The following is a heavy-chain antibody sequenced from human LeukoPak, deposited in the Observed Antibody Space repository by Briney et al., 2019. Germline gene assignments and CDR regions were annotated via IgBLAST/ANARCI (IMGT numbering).Heavy chain of an antibody. CDR1: GFTFSSCG. Sequence: SGGSLRLSCAASGFTFSSCGMHWVRQAPGKGLEWVAFIRYDGSNKYYADSVKGRFTISRDNSKNTLYLQMNSLRAEDTAVYYCANGPTAEYFQHWGQGTLVTVSS. CDR3: ANGPTAEYFQH. J-gene: IGHJ1*01. V-gene: IGHV3-30*02. CDR2: IRYDGSNK.